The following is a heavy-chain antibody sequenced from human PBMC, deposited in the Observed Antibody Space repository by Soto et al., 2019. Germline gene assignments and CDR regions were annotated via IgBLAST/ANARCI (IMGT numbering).Heavy chain of an antibody. CDR2: ISYDGSNK. V-gene: IGHV3-30-3*01. Sequence: GGSLRLSCAASGFTFSSYAMHWVRQAPGKGLEWVAVISYDGSNKYYADSVKGRFTISRDNSKNTLYLQMNSLRAEDTAVYYCARDGGYCTNGVCSLDYWGQGTLVTVSS. CDR3: ARDGGYCTNGVCSLDY. D-gene: IGHD2-8*01. J-gene: IGHJ4*02. CDR1: GFTFSSYA.